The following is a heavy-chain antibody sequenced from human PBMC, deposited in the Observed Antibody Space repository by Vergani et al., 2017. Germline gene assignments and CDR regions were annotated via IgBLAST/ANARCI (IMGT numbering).Heavy chain of an antibody. J-gene: IGHJ5*02. CDR2: ISWNSGRT. CDR3: VRDLDCSPINCYHGFDP. CDR1: GFKFGDYA. D-gene: IGHD2-15*01. Sequence: EVQLVESGGGMVQPGRSLRLSCVASGFKFGDYAMHWVRQAPGKGLEWVSGISWNSGRTDYADSVKGRFIISRDNAKKSLSLIMNSLRPEDTALYYCVRDLDCSPINCYHGFDPWGQGTLVTVSS. V-gene: IGHV3-9*01.